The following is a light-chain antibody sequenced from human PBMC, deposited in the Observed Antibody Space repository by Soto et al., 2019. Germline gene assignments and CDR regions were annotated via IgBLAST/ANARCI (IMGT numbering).Light chain of an antibody. V-gene: IGKV3-11*01. CDR1: QSVGSY. Sequence: EIVLTQSPATLSLSTGERATLSCRASQSVGSYLGWFQQKPGQAPRLLIYDASNRATGIPARFSGGGSDTDFTLTISSLEPEDSAVYYCQQRASWVTFGQGTLLEIK. J-gene: IGKJ5*01. CDR3: QQRASWVT. CDR2: DAS.